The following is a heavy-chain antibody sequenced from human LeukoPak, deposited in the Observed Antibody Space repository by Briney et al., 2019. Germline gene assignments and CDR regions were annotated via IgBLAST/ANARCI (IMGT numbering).Heavy chain of an antibody. Sequence: VASVKVSCKASGYTFIRYGISWVRQAPGQGLEWMGWISAYNGNANYAQKLQGRVTMTTDTSTSTAYMELRSLRSDDTAVYYCARSPAHFDILTGYYLANWFDPWGQGTLVTVSS. CDR1: GYTFIRYG. V-gene: IGHV1-18*04. CDR3: ARSPAHFDILTGYYLANWFDP. CDR2: ISAYNGNA. J-gene: IGHJ5*02. D-gene: IGHD3-9*01.